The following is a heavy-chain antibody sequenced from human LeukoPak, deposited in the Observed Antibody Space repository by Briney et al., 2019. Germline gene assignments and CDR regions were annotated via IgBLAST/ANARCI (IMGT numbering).Heavy chain of an antibody. CDR2: ISGSGGST. CDR1: GFTFSSYA. J-gene: IGHJ4*02. V-gene: IGHV3-23*01. Sequence: GGSLRLSCAASGFTFSSYAMSWVRQAPGKGLEWVSAISGSGGSTYYADSVKGRFTISRDNSKNMLYLQMNSLKREDTAVYCCAKDVPAAYFDYWGQGTLVSVSS. D-gene: IGHD2-21*01. CDR3: AKDVPAAYFDY.